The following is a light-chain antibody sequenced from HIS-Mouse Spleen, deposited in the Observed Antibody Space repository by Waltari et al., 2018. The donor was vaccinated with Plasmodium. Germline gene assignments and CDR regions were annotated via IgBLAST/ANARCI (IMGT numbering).Light chain of an antibody. CDR2: EGS. CDR3: CSYAGSSTFYVV. Sequence: QSALTQPASVSGSPGQSITISCTGTSRDVGSYNLVSWYQQHPGKAPKLMFYEGSKRPSGVSNRFSGAKSGNTASLTISGLQAEDEADYYCCSYAGSSTFYVVFGGGTKLTVL. V-gene: IGLV2-23*03. CDR1: SRDVGSYNL. J-gene: IGLJ2*01.